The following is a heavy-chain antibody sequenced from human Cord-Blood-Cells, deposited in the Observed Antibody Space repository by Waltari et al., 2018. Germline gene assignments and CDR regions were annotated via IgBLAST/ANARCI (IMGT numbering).Heavy chain of an antibody. CDR2: IDHSGST. Sequence: QVQLQESGPGLVKPSETLSLTCAVSGYSISSGYYWGWIRQPPGKGLEWIGSIDHSGSTYYNPSLKRRSTIAVDTAKNHFSLKLSSVTAADTAVYYCARRYYGSGSYYNWFDPCGQGTLVTVSS. D-gene: IGHD3-10*01. V-gene: IGHV4-38-2*01. CDR3: ARRYYGSGSYYNWFDP. CDR1: GYSISSGYY. J-gene: IGHJ5*02.